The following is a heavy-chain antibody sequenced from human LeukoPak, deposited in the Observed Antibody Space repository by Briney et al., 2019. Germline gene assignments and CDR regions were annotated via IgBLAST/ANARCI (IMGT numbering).Heavy chain of an antibody. CDR1: GGSISSYY. D-gene: IGHD2-15*01. CDR2: IYTSGST. Sequence: SETLSLTCTVSGGSISSYYWSWIRQPAGKGLEWIGRIYTSGSTNYNPSLKSRVTMSVDTSKNQFSLELSSVTAADTAVYYCAREELGYCSGGSCLGAFDIWGQGTMVTVSS. V-gene: IGHV4-4*07. CDR3: AREELGYCSGGSCLGAFDI. J-gene: IGHJ3*02.